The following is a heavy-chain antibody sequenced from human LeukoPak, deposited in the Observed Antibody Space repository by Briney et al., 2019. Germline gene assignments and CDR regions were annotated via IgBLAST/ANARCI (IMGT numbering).Heavy chain of an antibody. CDR3: ARGLYSNYEGGLDX. V-gene: IGHV3-21*01. D-gene: IGHD4-11*01. Sequence: PGGSLRLSCAASGFTVSSNYMSWVRQAPGKGLEWVSSISSSSSYIYYADSVKGRFTISRDNAKNSLYLQMNSLRAEDTAVYYCARGLYSNYEGGLDXXGQGTLVTVSS. J-gene: IGHJ5*02. CDR1: GFTVSSNY. CDR2: ISSSSSYI.